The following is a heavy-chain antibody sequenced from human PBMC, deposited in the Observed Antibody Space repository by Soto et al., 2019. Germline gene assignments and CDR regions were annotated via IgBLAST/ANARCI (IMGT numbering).Heavy chain of an antibody. D-gene: IGHD1-26*01. CDR2: IYSGGST. J-gene: IGHJ4*02. CDR1: GFTVSYNY. Sequence: EVQLVETGGGWIQPGGSLRLSCAVSGFTVSYNYMSWVRQAPGKGLERVSVIYSGGSTYYADSVKGRFTISRDNSKNTVYLQMNSLRAEDTAVYYCVRLELGIGRDYWGLGTLVTVSS. V-gene: IGHV3-53*02. CDR3: VRLELGIGRDY.